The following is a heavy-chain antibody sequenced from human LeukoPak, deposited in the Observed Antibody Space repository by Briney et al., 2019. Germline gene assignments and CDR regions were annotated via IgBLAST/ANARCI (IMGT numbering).Heavy chain of an antibody. J-gene: IGHJ2*01. CDR3: ARRQWLANYRNWYLDL. CDR2: IDPSDSYT. CDR1: GYSFTSYW. Sequence: GESLRISCKGSGYSFTSYWISWVRQMPGKGLEWMGRIDPSDSYTNYSPSFQGHVAISADKSISTAYLQWSSLKASDTAMYYCARRQWLANYRNWYLDLWGRGTLVTVSS. V-gene: IGHV5-10-1*01. D-gene: IGHD6-19*01.